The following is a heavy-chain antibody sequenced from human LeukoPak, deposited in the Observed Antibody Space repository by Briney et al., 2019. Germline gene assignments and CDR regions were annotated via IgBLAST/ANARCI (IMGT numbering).Heavy chain of an antibody. CDR3: ARGRPDYDAFDI. D-gene: IGHD6-6*01. CDR2: IYTSGST. J-gene: IGHJ3*02. Sequence: SETLSLTCTVSGGSISSYYWSWIRHPAGKGLEWIGRIYTSGSTNYNPSLKSRVTMSVDTSKNQFSLKLSSVTAADTAVYYCARGRPDYDAFDIWGQGTMVTVSS. CDR1: GGSISSYY. V-gene: IGHV4-4*07.